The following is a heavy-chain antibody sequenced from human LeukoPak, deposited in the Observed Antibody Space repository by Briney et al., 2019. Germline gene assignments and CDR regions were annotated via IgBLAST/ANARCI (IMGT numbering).Heavy chain of an antibody. D-gene: IGHD6-13*01. CDR3: ASTGYSSSWYFGGCYFDY. V-gene: IGHV3-53*01. J-gene: IGHJ4*02. CDR2: IYSGGST. CDR1: GFTVSSNY. Sequence: GGSLRLSCAASGFTVSSNYMSWVRQAPGKGLELVSVIYSGGSTYYADSVKGRFTISRDNSKNTLYLQMNSLRAEDTAVYYCASTGYSSSWYFGGCYFDYWGQGTLVTVSS.